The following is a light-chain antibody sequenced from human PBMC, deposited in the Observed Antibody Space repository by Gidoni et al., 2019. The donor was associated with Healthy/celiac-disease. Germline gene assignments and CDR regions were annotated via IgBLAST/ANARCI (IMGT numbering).Light chain of an antibody. CDR1: QSISSY. Sequence: DIQMTQSPSSLSASVGDRVTITCRASQSISSYLNWYQQKPGKAHKLLIYAASSLQSGVPSRFSGSGSGTDFTLTISSLQPEDFATYYCQQSYSTPRTFGQXTKLEIK. J-gene: IGKJ2*01. CDR3: QQSYSTPRT. CDR2: AAS. V-gene: IGKV1-39*01.